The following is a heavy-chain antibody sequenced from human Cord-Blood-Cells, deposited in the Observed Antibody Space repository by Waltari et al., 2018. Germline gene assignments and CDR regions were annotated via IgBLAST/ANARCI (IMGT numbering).Heavy chain of an antibody. Sequence: QVQLVQSGAEVKKPGASVKVSCKASGYTFTGYYMHWVRQAPGQGLEWMGWINPNSVGTNYAQKFQGRVTMTRDTSISTAYMELSRLRSDDTAVYYCARPNSSGYYDAFDIWGQGTMVTVSS. CDR3: ARPNSSGYYDAFDI. CDR2: INPNSVGT. J-gene: IGHJ3*02. D-gene: IGHD3-22*01. V-gene: IGHV1-2*02. CDR1: GYTFTGYY.